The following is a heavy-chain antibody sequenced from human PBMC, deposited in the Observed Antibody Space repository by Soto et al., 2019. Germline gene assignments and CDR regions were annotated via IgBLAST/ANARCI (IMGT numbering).Heavy chain of an antibody. CDR1: GFSLSTSEVG. CDR3: AHSMRPRIFSV. D-gene: IGHD3-3*01. CDR2: IYWDDDK. J-gene: IGHJ6*02. Sequence: QITLKESGPTLVKPTRTLTLTCTFSGFSLSTSEVGVGWVSQPPGKALEWVALIYWDDDKRYSPSLKSRLTITKDTSKSQVVLTMTNLDPVDTAIYYCAHSMRPRIFSVWGQGTTVTVSS. V-gene: IGHV2-5*02.